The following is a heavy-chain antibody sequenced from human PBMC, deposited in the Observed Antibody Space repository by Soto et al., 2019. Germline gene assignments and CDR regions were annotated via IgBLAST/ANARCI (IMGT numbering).Heavy chain of an antibody. CDR3: VRGVDDEDGEAAPWFFFAN. D-gene: IGHD3-10*01. V-gene: IGHV3-21*01. CDR1: GFTFRRNN. Sequence: LRLSCAASGFTFRRNNMNWVRQAPGKGLEWVASISSSGDYLYYADSVKGRFIISRDNFQNSLFLQMNNLRADDTAVYYCVRGVDDEDGEAAPWFFFANWGQGTPVPVSS. J-gene: IGHJ4*02. CDR2: ISSSGDYL.